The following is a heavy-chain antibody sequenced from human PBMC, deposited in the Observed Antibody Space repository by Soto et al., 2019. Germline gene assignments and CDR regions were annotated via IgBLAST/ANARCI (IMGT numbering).Heavy chain of an antibody. V-gene: IGHV3-48*01. CDR3: ARDRLVGDNGGKNWFDP. D-gene: IGHD2-15*01. CDR1: GFTFSSYS. J-gene: IGHJ5*02. Sequence: GGSLRLSCAASGFTFSSYSMNWVRQAPGKGLEWVSYISGNSRTIYYAHSVKGRFTISGDNAKNSLYLQMNSLRAEDTAVYYCARDRLVGDNGGKNWFDPWGQGTLVTVSS. CDR2: ISGNSRTI.